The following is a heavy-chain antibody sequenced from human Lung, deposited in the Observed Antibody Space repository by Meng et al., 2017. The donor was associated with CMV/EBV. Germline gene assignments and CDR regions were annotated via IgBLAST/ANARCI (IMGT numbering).Heavy chain of an antibody. Sequence: PCISYYGNWIRQPPGKGLEGNGEINHSGSTNYNPSDKSRVNISVDTSKNQFSLKLSSVTAADTAVYYGARVGGYCSSTSCDNWFDPWGQGTLVTVSS. V-gene: IGHV4-34*01. CDR3: ARVGGYCSSTSCDNWFDP. CDR1: PCISYY. J-gene: IGHJ5*02. CDR2: INHSGST. D-gene: IGHD2-2*01.